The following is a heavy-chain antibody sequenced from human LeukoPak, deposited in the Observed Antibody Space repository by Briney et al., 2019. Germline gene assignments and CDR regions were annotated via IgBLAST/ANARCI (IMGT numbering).Heavy chain of an antibody. V-gene: IGHV3-11*01. Sequence: GGSLRLSCAASGFTFSNAWMSWIRQAPGKGLEWVSYISSSGTTISYTDSVKGRFTISRDNAKNSLYLQMNSLRAEDTAVYYCARDYRSTFDYWGQGTLVTVSS. CDR1: GFTFSNAW. J-gene: IGHJ4*02. CDR3: ARDYRSTFDY. CDR2: ISSSGTTI. D-gene: IGHD1-26*01.